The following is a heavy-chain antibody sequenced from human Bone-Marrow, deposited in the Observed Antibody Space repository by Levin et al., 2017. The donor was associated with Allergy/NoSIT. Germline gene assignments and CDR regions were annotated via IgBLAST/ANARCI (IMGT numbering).Heavy chain of an antibody. D-gene: IGHD2-15*01. CDR1: GGSISSGGYY. CDR2: IYYSGST. V-gene: IGHV4-31*03. CDR3: ARDSRCSGGSCYRTDYYMDV. J-gene: IGHJ6*03. Sequence: SQTLSLTCTVSGGSISSGGYYWSWIRQHPGKGLEWIGYIYYSGSTYYNPSLKSRVTISVDTSKNQFSLKLSSVTAADTAVYYCARDSRCSGGSCYRTDYYMDVWGKGTTVTVSS.